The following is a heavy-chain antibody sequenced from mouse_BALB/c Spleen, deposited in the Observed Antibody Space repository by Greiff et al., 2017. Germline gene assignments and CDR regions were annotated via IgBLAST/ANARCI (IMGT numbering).Heavy chain of an antibody. Sequence: VKLMESGAELAKPGASVKMSCKASGYTFTSYWMHWVKQRPGQGLEWIGYINPSTGYTEYNQKFKDKATLTADKSSSTAYMQLSSLTSEDSAVYYCAREDGYYRNAMDYWGQGTSVTVSS. J-gene: IGHJ4*01. CDR1: GYTFTSYW. CDR3: AREDGYYRNAMDY. D-gene: IGHD2-3*01. V-gene: IGHV1-7*01. CDR2: INPSTGYT.